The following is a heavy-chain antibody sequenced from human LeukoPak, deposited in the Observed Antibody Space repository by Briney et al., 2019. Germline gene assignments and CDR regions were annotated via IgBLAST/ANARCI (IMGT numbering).Heavy chain of an antibody. CDR2: IRSKPNSYAT. J-gene: IGHJ4*02. Sequence: GGSLRLSCAASGFIFSGAAMHWVRQASGKGLEWIGRIRSKPNSYATAYAASVKGRFTISRDDSKNTAYLQMNSLKTEDTAMYYCTRSGGYSYGPDYWGQGTLVTVSS. CDR3: TRSGGYSYGPDY. D-gene: IGHD5-18*01. CDR1: GFIFSGAA. V-gene: IGHV3-73*01.